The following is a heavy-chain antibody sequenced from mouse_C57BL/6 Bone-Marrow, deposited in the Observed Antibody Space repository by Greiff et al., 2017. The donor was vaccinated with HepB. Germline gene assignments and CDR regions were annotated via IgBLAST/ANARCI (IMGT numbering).Heavy chain of an antibody. Sequence: VQLVESGGGLVQPGGSLKLSCAASGFTFSDYYMYWVRQTPEKRLEWVAYISNGGGSTYYPDTVKGRFTISRDNAKNTLYLQMSRLKSEDTAMYYCARHYYGSSYYAMDYWGQGTSVTVSS. CDR3: ARHYYGSSYYAMDY. D-gene: IGHD1-1*01. CDR1: GFTFSDYY. CDR2: ISNGGGST. J-gene: IGHJ4*01. V-gene: IGHV5-12*01.